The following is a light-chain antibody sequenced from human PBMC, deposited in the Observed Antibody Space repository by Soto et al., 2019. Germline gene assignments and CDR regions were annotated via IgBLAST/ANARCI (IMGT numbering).Light chain of an antibody. J-gene: IGLJ1*01. V-gene: IGLV2-11*01. CDR2: DVS. CDR3: CSYAGSYTFV. Sequence: QSALTQPRSVSGSPVQSVTISCTGTSSDVGGYNYVSWYQQHPGKAPKLMIYDVSKRPSGVPDRFSGSKSGNTASLTISGLQAEDVADYYCCSYAGSYTFVFGTGTKLTVL. CDR1: SSDVGGYNY.